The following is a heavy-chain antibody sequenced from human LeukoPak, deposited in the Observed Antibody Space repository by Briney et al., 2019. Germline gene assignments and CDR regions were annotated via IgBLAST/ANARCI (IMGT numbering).Heavy chain of an antibody. V-gene: IGHV3-33*06. Sequence: GGSLRLSCAASGFTFSSYGMEWVRQAPGKGLEWVAVIWYGGSNKYYADSVKGRLTISRDNSKNTLYLQMNSLRAEDTAVFYCAKRGCSDATCYADAFHIWGQGTMVTVSS. D-gene: IGHD2-15*01. J-gene: IGHJ3*02. CDR2: IWYGGSNK. CDR1: GFTFSSYG. CDR3: AKRGCSDATCYADAFHI.